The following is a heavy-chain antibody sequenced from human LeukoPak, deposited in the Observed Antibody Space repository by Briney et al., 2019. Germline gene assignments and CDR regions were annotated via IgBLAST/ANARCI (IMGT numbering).Heavy chain of an antibody. CDR3: YITMVRGVIIANQKRFDP. V-gene: IGHV5-51*01. D-gene: IGHD3-10*01. J-gene: IGHJ5*02. CDR2: IYPGDSDT. CDR1: GYSVTSYW. Sequence: GESLKISCKGSGYSVTSYWNGWVRQMPGKGLEWMGIIYPGDSDTRYSPSFQGQVTISADKSISTAYLQWSSLKAPDTAMYYCYITMVRGVIIANQKRFDPWGQGTLVTVSS.